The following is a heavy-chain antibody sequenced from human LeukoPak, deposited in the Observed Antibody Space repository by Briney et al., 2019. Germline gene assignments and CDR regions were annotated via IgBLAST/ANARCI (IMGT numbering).Heavy chain of an antibody. J-gene: IGHJ5*02. V-gene: IGHV1-2*04. CDR3: ARDGDGSYSWFDP. CDR1: GYTFTGYY. D-gene: IGHD1-26*01. Sequence: ASVKVSCKASGYTFTGYYMHWVRQAPGQGLEWMGWINPNSGGTNYAQKFQGWVTMTRDTSISTAYMELSRLRSDDTAVYYCARDGDGSYSWFDPWGQGTLVAVSS. CDR2: INPNSGGT.